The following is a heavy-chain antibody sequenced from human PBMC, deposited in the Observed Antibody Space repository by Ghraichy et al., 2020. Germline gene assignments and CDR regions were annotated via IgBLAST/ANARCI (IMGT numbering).Heavy chain of an antibody. Sequence: GVLNISCAASGFTFSGYAMSWVRQAPGKGLEWVSVITGNSVTTSYADSVKGRFTISRDNSRDTLYLQMNSLRAEDTALYYCAKEGGWNQLWFPNYFDDWGQGTLITVSS. CDR3: AKEGGWNQLWFPNYFDD. D-gene: IGHD5-18*01. CDR2: ITGNSVTT. V-gene: IGHV3-23*01. J-gene: IGHJ4*02. CDR1: GFTFSGYA.